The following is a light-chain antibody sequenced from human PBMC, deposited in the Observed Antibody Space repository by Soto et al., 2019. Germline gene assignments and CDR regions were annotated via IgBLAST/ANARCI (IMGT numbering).Light chain of an antibody. CDR1: SSDVGSYNL. Sequence: QSVLTQPASVSGSPGQSITISCTGSSSDVGSYNLVSWYQQHPGKVPKLIIYEGSKRPSGVSNRFSASKSGNTASLTISGLQAEDEADYFCCSYAGSSTLVFGGGTKVTVL. CDR2: EGS. V-gene: IGLV2-23*01. J-gene: IGLJ3*02. CDR3: CSYAGSSTLV.